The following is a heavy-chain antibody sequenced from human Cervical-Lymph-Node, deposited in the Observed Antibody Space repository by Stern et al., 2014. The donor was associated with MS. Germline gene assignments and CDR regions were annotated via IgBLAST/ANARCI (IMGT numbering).Heavy chain of an antibody. V-gene: IGHV1-24*01. D-gene: IGHD3-22*01. CDR1: GYTFTELS. CDR2: FGPEDGET. Sequence: VQLVQSGAEVKKPGASVKVSCKVSGYTFTELSMHWVRQAPGKGLEWMGGFGPEDGETIYAQKFQGRVTMTEDTSTDTAYMELSSLRSEDTAVYYCATNYDSSGNFDYWGQGTLVTVSS. CDR3: ATNYDSSGNFDY. J-gene: IGHJ4*02.